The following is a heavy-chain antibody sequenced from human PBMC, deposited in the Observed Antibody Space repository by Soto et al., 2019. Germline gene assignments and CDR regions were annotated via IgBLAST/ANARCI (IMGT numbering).Heavy chain of an antibody. CDR2: FNHSGST. Sequence: QVQLQQWGAGLLKPSETLSLTCAVYCGSFSGYYWSWIRQPPGKGLEWIGEFNHSGSTNYNPSRESRVTLSVDTSKNQVSLKLSSVTAADTDVYYCARTSRFDCWGQGTLVTVSS. D-gene: IGHD6-6*01. J-gene: IGHJ4*02. CDR1: CGSFSGYY. V-gene: IGHV4-34*01. CDR3: ARTSRFDC.